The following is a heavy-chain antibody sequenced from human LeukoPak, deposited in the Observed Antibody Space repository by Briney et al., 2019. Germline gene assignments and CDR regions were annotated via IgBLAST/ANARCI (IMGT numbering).Heavy chain of an antibody. CDR3: ARDKPYYSSTVTTRYFDY. Sequence: ASVKVSCKASGDILTGYYMHWVRQAPGQGLEWMGWINLNSGGTKYAQKFQGRVTMTRDTSTSTVYMELSSLRSEDTAVYYCARDKPYYSSTVTTRYFDYWGQGTLVTVSS. CDR2: INLNSGGT. V-gene: IGHV1-2*02. CDR1: GDILTGYY. D-gene: IGHD4-17*01. J-gene: IGHJ4*02.